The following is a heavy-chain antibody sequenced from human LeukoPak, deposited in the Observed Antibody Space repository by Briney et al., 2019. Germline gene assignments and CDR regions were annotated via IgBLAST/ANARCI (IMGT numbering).Heavy chain of an antibody. Sequence: SETLSLTCTVSGGSISRYYWSWIRQPPGKGLEWIGYIYYSGSTNYNPSLKSRVTISVDTSKNQFSLRPSSATAADTAVHYCARGATVTTFDYWGQGTPVTVSS. CDR1: GGSISRYY. V-gene: IGHV4-59*01. CDR2: IYYSGST. CDR3: ARGATVTTFDY. D-gene: IGHD4-11*01. J-gene: IGHJ4*02.